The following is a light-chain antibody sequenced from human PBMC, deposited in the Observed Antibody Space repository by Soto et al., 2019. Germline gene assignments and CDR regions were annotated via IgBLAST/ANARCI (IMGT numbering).Light chain of an antibody. CDR1: QSVSIL. J-gene: IGKJ1*01. CDR3: AVYAIWPST. CDR2: GAT. Sequence: VVITHSPGPRIVSTGERATLSCRASQSVSILLAWYQQKPGQAPRLLIHGATTRATGIPARFSGSGSGTEFTLTISSLQSEDCAGYWCAVYAIWPSTFGQGTKV. V-gene: IGKV3-15*01.